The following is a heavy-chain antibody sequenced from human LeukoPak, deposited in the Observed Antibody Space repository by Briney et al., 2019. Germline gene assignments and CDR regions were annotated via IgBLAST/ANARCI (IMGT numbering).Heavy chain of an antibody. Sequence: QAGGSLRLSCAASGFTFNNYAMSWVRQAPGKGLEWASTIGFGDDSAYYADSVKGRFTISRDNSKNTLYLQMNYLRAEDTAVYYCAKDPTSVGGRHDWLLDSWGQGTLVTVSS. D-gene: IGHD3-9*01. V-gene: IGHV3-23*01. CDR1: GFTFNNYA. CDR2: IGFGDDSA. J-gene: IGHJ5*02. CDR3: AKDPTSVGGRHDWLLDS.